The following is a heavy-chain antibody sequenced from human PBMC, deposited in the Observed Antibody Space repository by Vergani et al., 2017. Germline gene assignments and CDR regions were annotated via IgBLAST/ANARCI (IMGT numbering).Heavy chain of an antibody. J-gene: IGHJ6*03. D-gene: IGHD5-18*01. CDR3: ARDTAMESYYYYYMDV. V-gene: IGHV4-39*02. CDR1: GGSISSSSYY. CDR2: IYYSGGT. Sequence: QLQLQESGPGLVKPSETLSLTCTVSGGSISSSSYYWGWTRQPPGKGLEWIGSIYYSGGTYYNPSLKSRVTISVETSKNQFSLKLSSVTAADTAVYYCARDTAMESYYYYYMDVWGKGTTVTVSS.